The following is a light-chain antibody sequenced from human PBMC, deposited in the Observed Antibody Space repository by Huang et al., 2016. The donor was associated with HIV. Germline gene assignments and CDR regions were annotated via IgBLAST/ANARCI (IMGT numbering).Light chain of an antibody. CDR3: QQYNNWLPLT. J-gene: IGKJ4*01. V-gene: IGKV3-15*01. Sequence: EIVMTQSPATLSVSPGERATLSCRASQRVSTNLAWYQQKAGQAPRLLLNGTSTRATGVPARFSGSGSGTEFTLTISSLQSEDFAVYYCQQYNNWLPLTFGGGTRVEIK. CDR2: GTS. CDR1: QRVSTN.